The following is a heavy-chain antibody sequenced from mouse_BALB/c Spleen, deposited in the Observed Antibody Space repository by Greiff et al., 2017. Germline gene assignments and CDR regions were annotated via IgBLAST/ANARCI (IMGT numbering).Heavy chain of an antibody. D-gene: IGHD1-2*01. J-gene: IGHJ4*01. CDR2: ISYDGSN. Sequence: EVKLQESGPGLVKPSQSLSLTCSVTGYSITSGYYWNWIRQFPGNKLEWMGYISYDGSNNYNPSLKNRISITRDTSKNQFFLKLNSVTTEDTATYYCAREGERNYGAMDYWGQGTSVTVSS. CDR1: GYSITSGYY. CDR3: AREGERNYGAMDY. V-gene: IGHV3-6*02.